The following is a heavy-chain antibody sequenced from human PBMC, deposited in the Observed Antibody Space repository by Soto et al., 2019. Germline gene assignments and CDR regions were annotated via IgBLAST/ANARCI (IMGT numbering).Heavy chain of an antibody. CDR1: GGPISTSPNY. J-gene: IGHJ6*02. CDR2: MTYGGGTA. Sequence: SETLSLTCSVSGGPISTSPNYWGWVRQSPGTGLKWIGSMTYGGGTAYYNSSLTSRVTISVDMSKNQFTLRLTSVTAADTAVYYCERIMFCINNICSQLYGMDVWGQGTTVTVSS. D-gene: IGHD1-20*01. V-gene: IGHV4-39*01. CDR3: ERIMFCINNICSQLYGMDV.